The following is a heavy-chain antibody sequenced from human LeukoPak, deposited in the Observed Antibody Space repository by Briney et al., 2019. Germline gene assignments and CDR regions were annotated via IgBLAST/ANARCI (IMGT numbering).Heavy chain of an antibody. CDR2: ISWDRGTT. J-gene: IGHJ6*03. D-gene: IGHD1-26*01. Sequence: GGSLRLSCEASGFTFNNYAMHWVRQTPGKGLEWVSGISWDRGTTGYGDSVKGRFTISRDNAKNSLYLQMNSLRAEDTAVYYCARVRSGSHWRGKYYYYHYMDVWGKGTTVTVSS. CDR1: GFTFNNYA. CDR3: ARVRSGSHWRGKYYYYHYMDV. V-gene: IGHV3-9*01.